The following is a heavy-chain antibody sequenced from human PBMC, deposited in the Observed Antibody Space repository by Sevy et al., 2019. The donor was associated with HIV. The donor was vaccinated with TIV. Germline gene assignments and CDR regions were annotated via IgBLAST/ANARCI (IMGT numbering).Heavy chain of an antibody. CDR1: GGSFNGYY. V-gene: IGHV4-34*01. D-gene: IGHD3-9*01. CDR3: ARARVYYDILTGYYPQYFDY. CDR2: INHSGST. Sequence: SETLSLSCAVYGGSFNGYYWSWIRQPPGKGLEWIGQINHSGSTNYNPSLKSRVTISVDTSKNQFSLKLSSVTAADTAVYYCARARVYYDILTGYYPQYFDYWGQGTLVTVSS. J-gene: IGHJ4*02.